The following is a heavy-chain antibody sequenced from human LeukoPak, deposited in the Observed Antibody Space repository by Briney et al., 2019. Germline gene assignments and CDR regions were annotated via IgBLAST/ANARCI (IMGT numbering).Heavy chain of an antibody. V-gene: IGHV4-38-2*01. CDR2: IYHSGST. J-gene: IGHJ4*02. D-gene: IGHD5-12*01. CDR1: GGSISSGYY. CDR3: ARADYSRRPDGC. Sequence: SETLSLTCAVSGGSISSGYYWGWIRQPPGKGLEWIGSIYHSGSTYYNPSLKSRVTISVDTSKNQFSLKLSPVTAADTAVYYCARADYSRRPDGCWGQGTLVTVSS.